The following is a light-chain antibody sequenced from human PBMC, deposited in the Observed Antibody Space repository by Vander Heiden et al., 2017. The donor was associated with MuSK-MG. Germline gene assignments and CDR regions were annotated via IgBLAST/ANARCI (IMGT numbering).Light chain of an antibody. V-gene: IGKV3-15*01. CDR2: GAS. J-gene: IGKJ4*01. Sequence: EIVMTQSPATLSVSPGETATLSCRPSQSVRDRLAWYQHQPGQAPRLLIYGASTRATGIPARFSGSGSGTEFTLTLSSLQSEDFAVSYCQHYEGWPLTFGRGTKVEIK. CDR3: QHYEGWPLT. CDR1: QSVRDR.